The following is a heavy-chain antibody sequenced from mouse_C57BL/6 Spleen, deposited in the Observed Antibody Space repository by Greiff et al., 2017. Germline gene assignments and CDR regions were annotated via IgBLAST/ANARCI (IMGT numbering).Heavy chain of an antibody. CDR3: ARAYYYGSSYVSYWYFDV. D-gene: IGHD1-1*01. Sequence: EVKLMESGGGLVKPGGSLKLSCAASGFTFSSYAMSWVRQTPEKRLEWVATISDGGSYTYYPDNVKGRFTISRDNAKNNLYLQMSHLKSEDTAMYYCARAYYYGSSYVSYWYFDVWGTGTTVTASS. CDR2: ISDGGSYT. CDR1: GFTFSSYA. V-gene: IGHV5-4*03. J-gene: IGHJ1*03.